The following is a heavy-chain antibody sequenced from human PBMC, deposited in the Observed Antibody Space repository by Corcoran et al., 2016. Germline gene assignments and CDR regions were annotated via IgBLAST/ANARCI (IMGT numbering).Heavy chain of an antibody. Sequence: EVQLVESGGGLVKPGGSLRLSCAASGFTFSSYSMNWVRQAPGKGLEWVSSISSSSSYIYYADSVKGRFTISRDNAKNSLYLQMNSLRAEDTAVYYCARPWVDFHDGMDVGGQGTTVTVSS. J-gene: IGHJ6*02. V-gene: IGHV3-21*01. CDR3: ARPWVDFHDGMDV. D-gene: IGHD5-12*01. CDR2: ISSSSSYI. CDR1: GFTFSSYS.